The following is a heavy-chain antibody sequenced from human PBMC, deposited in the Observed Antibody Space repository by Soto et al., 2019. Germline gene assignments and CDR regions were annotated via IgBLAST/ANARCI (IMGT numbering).Heavy chain of an antibody. V-gene: IGHV3-21*04. CDR2: ISSSSSCI. D-gene: IGHD6-19*01. CDR3: AKDRGGSGWRFDY. Sequence: GGSLRLSCAASGFTFSSYSMNWVRQAPGKGLEWVSSISSSSSCIYYADSVKGRFTISRDNAKNSLYLQMNSLRAEDTAVYYCAKDRGGSGWRFDYWGQGTLVTVSS. J-gene: IGHJ4*02. CDR1: GFTFSSYS.